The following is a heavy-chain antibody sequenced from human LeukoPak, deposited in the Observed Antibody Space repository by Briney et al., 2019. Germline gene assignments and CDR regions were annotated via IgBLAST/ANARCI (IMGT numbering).Heavy chain of an antibody. CDR3: AKEGTASKPSDLDY. D-gene: IGHD1/OR15-1a*01. J-gene: IGHJ4*02. CDR1: GFIFSDYG. V-gene: IGHV3-30*02. CDR2: IRFDGSSK. Sequence: GGSLRLSCAASGFIFSDYGIHWVRQAPGKGLEWVAFIRFDGSSKYYTDSVKGRFTISRDNSRNTVYLQMNSLRVGDTAVYYCAKEGTASKPSDLDYWGQGTLVTVSS.